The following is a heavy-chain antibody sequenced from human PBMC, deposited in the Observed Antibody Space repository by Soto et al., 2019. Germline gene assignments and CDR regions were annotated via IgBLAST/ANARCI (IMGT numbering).Heavy chain of an antibody. J-gene: IGHJ4*02. D-gene: IGHD7-27*01. CDR2: IYYSGST. V-gene: IGHV4-31*03. CDR3: ARDTLT. Sequence: QVQLQESGPGLVKPSQTLSLTCTVSGGSISSGGYYWSWIRQHPGKGLEWIGYIYYSGSTYYNPSLKSRVTLSVDASKTPITLKLSSVTAAQTAVYYCARDTLTWGQGTLVTVSS. CDR1: GGSISSGGYY.